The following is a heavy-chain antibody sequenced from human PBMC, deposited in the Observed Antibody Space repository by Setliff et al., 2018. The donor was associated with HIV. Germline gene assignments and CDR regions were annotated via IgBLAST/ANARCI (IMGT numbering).Heavy chain of an antibody. J-gene: IGHJ1*01. CDR3: ARQYGAVKSVVTVVAKYFPH. Sequence: SETLSLTCNVSGGSIRSSSYYWGWIRQPPGKGLEWIGSIYYRGSTYYNPSLKSRLTISVDTSKNHFSLKLTSVTAADTAVYYCARQYGAVKSVVTVVAKYFPHWGQGTPVTVSS. V-gene: IGHV4-39*01. D-gene: IGHD2-21*02. CDR1: GGSIRSSSYY. CDR2: IYYRGST.